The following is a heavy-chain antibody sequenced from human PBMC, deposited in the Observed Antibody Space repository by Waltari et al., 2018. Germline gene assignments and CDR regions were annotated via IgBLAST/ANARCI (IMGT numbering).Heavy chain of an antibody. Sequence: QLQLVESGGGVVQPGRSLRLSSAASGFTFSTYGMHWVRQAPGKGLEWVAVISYDGSNKYYADSVKGRFTISRDNSKNTLYLQMNSLRAEDTAVYYCAKDLGVDYWGQGTLVTVSS. CDR3: AKDLGVDY. D-gene: IGHD3-16*01. J-gene: IGHJ4*02. CDR2: ISYDGSNK. V-gene: IGHV3-30*18. CDR1: GFTFSTYG.